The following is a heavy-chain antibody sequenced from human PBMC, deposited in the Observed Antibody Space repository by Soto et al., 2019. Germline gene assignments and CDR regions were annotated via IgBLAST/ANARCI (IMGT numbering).Heavy chain of an antibody. CDR2: ISWNSGSI. CDR1: GFTFDDYA. D-gene: IGHD2-8*02. V-gene: IGHV3-9*01. CDR3: AKDRGSDYWVAFDI. J-gene: IGHJ3*02. Sequence: SLKISCAASGFTFDDYAMHWVRQAPGKGLEWVSGISWNSGSIGYADSVKGRFTISRDNAKNSLYLQMNSLRAEDTALYYCAKDRGSDYWVAFDIWGQGTMVTVSS.